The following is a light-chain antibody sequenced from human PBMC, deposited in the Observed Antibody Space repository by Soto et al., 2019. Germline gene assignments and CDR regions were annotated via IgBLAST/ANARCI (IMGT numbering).Light chain of an antibody. CDR1: SSDVGGYNY. CDR3: SSYTSSSTLV. Sequence: QSVLTPPASVSGSPGQSITISCTGTSSDVGGYNYVSWYQQHPGKAPKLMIYDVSNRPSGVSNRFSGSKSGNTASLTISGLQAEDEADYYCSSYTSSSTLVLGGGTKLTVI. V-gene: IGLV2-14*01. J-gene: IGLJ2*01. CDR2: DVS.